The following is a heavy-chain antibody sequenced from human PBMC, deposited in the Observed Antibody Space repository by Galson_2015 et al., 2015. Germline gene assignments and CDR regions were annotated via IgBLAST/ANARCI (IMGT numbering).Heavy chain of an antibody. Sequence: SVKVSCKASGYTFTSYYMHWVRQAPGQGLEWMGIINPSGGSTSYAQKFQGRVTMTRDTSTSTVYMELSSLRSEDTAVYYCASPLMLGELSPLHAFEIWGQGTMVTVSS. D-gene: IGHD3-16*02. CDR2: INPSGGST. V-gene: IGHV1-46*01. CDR3: ASPLMLGELSPLHAFEI. CDR1: GYTFTSYY. J-gene: IGHJ3*02.